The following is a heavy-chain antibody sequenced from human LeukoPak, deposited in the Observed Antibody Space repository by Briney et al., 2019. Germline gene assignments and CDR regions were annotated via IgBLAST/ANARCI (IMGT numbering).Heavy chain of an antibody. V-gene: IGHV1-46*01. Sequence: GASVKVSCKASGYTFTSYYMHWVRQAPGQGLEWMGIINPSGGSTSYAQKFQGRVTMTRDTSTSTVYMELSSLRSEDTAVYYCAREPQYTSLYQQLYPYYYYGMDVWGQGTTVTVSS. CDR1: GYTFTSYY. CDR3: AREPQYTSLYQQLYPYYYYGMDV. J-gene: IGHJ6*02. D-gene: IGHD2-2*02. CDR2: INPSGGST.